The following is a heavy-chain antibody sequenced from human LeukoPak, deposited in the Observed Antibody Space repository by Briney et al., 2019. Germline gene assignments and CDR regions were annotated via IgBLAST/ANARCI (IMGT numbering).Heavy chain of an antibody. D-gene: IGHD3-10*01. CDR3: ARGALLWFGESIDY. CDR1: GYTFTDYY. CDR2: INPNTGDT. V-gene: IGHV1-2*02. Sequence: GASVKVSCKASGYTFTDYYMHWVRQAPGQGLEWMGWINPNTGDTNYAQKFQGRVTMTRDTSISTAYMELNRLRSDDTAVYYCARGALLWFGESIDYWGQGTLVTVSS. J-gene: IGHJ4*02.